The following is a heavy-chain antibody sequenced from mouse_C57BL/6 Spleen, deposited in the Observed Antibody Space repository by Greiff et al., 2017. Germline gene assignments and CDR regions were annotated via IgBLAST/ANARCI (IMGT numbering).Heavy chain of an antibody. CDR3: ARLHGYEGAMDY. D-gene: IGHD2-2*01. CDR2: ITPSDSET. J-gene: IGHJ4*01. V-gene: IGHV1-52*01. CDR1: GYTFTSYW. Sequence: QVQLQQPGAELVRPGSSVQLSCKASGYTFTSYWMPWVKQRPIQGLEWIGNITPSDSETHYNQKFKDKATLTVDKSSSTAYMQLSSLTSEDSAVYYCARLHGYEGAMDYWGQGTSVTVSS.